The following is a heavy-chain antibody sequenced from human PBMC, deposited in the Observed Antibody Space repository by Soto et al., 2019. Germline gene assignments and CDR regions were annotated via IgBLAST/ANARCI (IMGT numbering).Heavy chain of an antibody. D-gene: IGHD1-20*01. CDR3: ARGLYNPFDY. Sequence: QVQLVQSGAEVKKPGASVKVSCKASGYTFTSYAMHWVRQAPGQRLEWMGWINAGNGNTKYSQKFQGRVPITRDTSASPAYMELSSPRSEDTAVYYCARGLYNPFDYWGQGTLVTVSS. J-gene: IGHJ4*02. CDR2: INAGNGNT. V-gene: IGHV1-3*01. CDR1: GYTFTSYA.